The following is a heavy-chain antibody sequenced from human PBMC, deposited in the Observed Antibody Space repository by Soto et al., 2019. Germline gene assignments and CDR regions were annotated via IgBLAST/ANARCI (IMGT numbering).Heavy chain of an antibody. CDR1: GGSISSYY. Sequence: SETLSLTCTVSGGSISSYYWSWIRQPPGKGLEWIGYIYYSGSTYYNPSLKSRVTISVDTSKNQFSLKLSSVTAADTAVYYCARVPGPWGQGSLVTVSS. V-gene: IGHV4-59*12. CDR3: ARVPGP. J-gene: IGHJ4*02. CDR2: IYYSGST.